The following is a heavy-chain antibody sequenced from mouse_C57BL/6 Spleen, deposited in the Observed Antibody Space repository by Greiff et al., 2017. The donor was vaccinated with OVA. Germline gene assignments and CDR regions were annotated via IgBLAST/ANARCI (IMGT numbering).Heavy chain of an antibody. J-gene: IGHJ4*01. CDR2: IYPGDGDT. CDR3: ARYDYALYYAMDY. D-gene: IGHD2-4*01. V-gene: IGHV1-82*01. CDR1: GYAFSSSW. Sequence: VQLQQSGPELVKPGASVKISCKASGYAFSSSWMNWVKQRPGKGLEWIGRIYPGDGDTNYNGKFKGKATLTADKSSSTAYMQLSSLTSEDSAVYFCARYDYALYYAMDYWGQGTSVTVSS.